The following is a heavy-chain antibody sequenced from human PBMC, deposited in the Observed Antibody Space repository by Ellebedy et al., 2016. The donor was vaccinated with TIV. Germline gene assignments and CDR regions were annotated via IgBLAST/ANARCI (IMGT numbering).Heavy chain of an antibody. V-gene: IGHV3-7*04. CDR3: ARAVSTGTVDY. Sequence: PGGSLRPSCAASRFTFSIYWMSWVCKAPGKGLVWVANINQDGSEEYSVDSVNGRFTISRDNSKNSLFLQMNSLRVEDTAMYFCARAVSTGTVDYWGQGTLVIVSS. D-gene: IGHD1-1*01. J-gene: IGHJ4*02. CDR2: INQDGSEE. CDR1: RFTFSIYW.